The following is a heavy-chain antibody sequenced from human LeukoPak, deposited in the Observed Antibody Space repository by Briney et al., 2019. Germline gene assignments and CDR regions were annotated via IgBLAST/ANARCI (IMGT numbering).Heavy chain of an antibody. V-gene: IGHV3-23*01. D-gene: IGHD3-3*01. CDR2: ITGSGGST. J-gene: IGHJ4*02. CDR3: AKDGVLRFLEWSGGYFDY. Sequence: TGGSLRLSCAASGFTFSSYAMSWVRQAPGKGLEWVSAITGSGGSTYYADSVKGRFTISRDNSKNTLYLQMNSLRAEDTAVYYCAKDGVLRFLEWSGGYFDYWGQGTLVTVSS. CDR1: GFTFSSYA.